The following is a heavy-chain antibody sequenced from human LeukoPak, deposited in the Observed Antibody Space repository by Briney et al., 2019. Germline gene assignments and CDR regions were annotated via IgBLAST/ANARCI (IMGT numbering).Heavy chain of an antibody. J-gene: IGHJ4*02. V-gene: IGHV4-59*01. CDR2: IYYSGST. Sequence: PSETLSLTCTVSGGSISSYYWSWIRQPPGKGLEWIGYIYYSGSTNYNPSLKSRVTISVDTSKNQFSLKLSSVTAADTAVYYCARGGVGIYYFDYWGQGTLVTVSS. CDR3: ARGGVGIYYFDY. CDR1: GGSISSYY. D-gene: IGHD1-14*01.